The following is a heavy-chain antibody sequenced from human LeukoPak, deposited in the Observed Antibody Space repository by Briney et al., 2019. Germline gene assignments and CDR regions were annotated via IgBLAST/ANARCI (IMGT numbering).Heavy chain of an antibody. CDR3: ARAGSSSSPYYYYYYYMDV. Sequence: SETLSLTCAVSGGSISSYYWSWIRQPPGKGLERIGDIYYSGSTNYNPSLKSRVTISVDTSRNQFSLKLSSVTAADTAVYYCARAGSSSSPYYYYYYYMDVWGKGTTVTVSS. D-gene: IGHD6-6*01. V-gene: IGHV4-59*01. CDR2: IYYSGST. CDR1: GGSISSYY. J-gene: IGHJ6*03.